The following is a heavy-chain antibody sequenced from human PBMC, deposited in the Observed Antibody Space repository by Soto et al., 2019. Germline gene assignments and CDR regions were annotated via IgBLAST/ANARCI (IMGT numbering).Heavy chain of an antibody. CDR1: DGYSSSRGCY. CDR3: VRGYYNILTGYSYLDY. V-gene: IGHV4-61*08. CDR2: IYYSGST. Sequence: SLPMPDPSSVSDGYSSSRGCYRTRKRQPPGKGLEWIGYIYYSGSTNYNPSLKSRVTISLDTSKNQFSLKLSSVTAADTAVYYCVRGYYNILTGYSYLDYWGQGTLVTVS. J-gene: IGHJ4*02. D-gene: IGHD3-9*01.